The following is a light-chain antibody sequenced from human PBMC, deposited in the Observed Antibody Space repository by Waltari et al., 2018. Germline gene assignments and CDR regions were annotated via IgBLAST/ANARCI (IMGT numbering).Light chain of an antibody. CDR3: AAWDDSLNGYV. V-gene: IGLV1-44*01. J-gene: IGLJ1*01. CDR2: SNN. CDR1: SSNIGSNT. Sequence: QSVLTQPPSASGTPGQRVTISCSGSSSNIGSNTGNWYQQLPGTAPKLLIYSNNPRPSGVPARFSCSKSGTSASLAISGLQSEDEADYYCAAWDDSLNGYVFGTGTKVTVL.